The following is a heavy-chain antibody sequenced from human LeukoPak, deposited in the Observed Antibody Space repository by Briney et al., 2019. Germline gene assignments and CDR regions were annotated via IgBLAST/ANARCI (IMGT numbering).Heavy chain of an antibody. CDR3: ARVVVTAIFDY. D-gene: IGHD2-21*02. CDR1: GGTFSSYA. V-gene: IGHV1-69*04. J-gene: IGHJ4*02. Sequence: SVKVSCKASGGTFSSYAISWVRQAPGQGLEWMGRIIPILDIENYAQKFKGRVTITADKSASTDYMELDSLRSEDTFVYDCARVVVTAIFDYWGQGTLVTVSS. CDR2: IIPILDIE.